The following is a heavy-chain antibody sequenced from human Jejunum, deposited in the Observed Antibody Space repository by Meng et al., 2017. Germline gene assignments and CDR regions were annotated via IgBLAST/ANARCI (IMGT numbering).Heavy chain of an antibody. D-gene: IGHD6-25*01. V-gene: IGHV2-5*02. CDR1: CFSLRTRTGG. CDR2: IYWDDDK. CDR3: AHRIAYSSDYNVGWFDP. J-gene: IGHJ5*02. Sequence: LRGPGPPQVKTTETLTRTWTVSCFSLRTRTGGVGWLRQPPGKALECLALIYWDDDKRYNPSLKNRLSITKDTSENQVVLTMTNMDPADTATYYCAHRIAYSSDYNVGWFDPWGPGFLVTVSS.